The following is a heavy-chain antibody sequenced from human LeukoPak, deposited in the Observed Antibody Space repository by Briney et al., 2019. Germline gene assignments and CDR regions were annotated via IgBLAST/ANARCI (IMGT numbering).Heavy chain of an antibody. V-gene: IGHV1-69*13. D-gene: IGHD3-3*01. CDR2: IIPIFGTA. J-gene: IGHJ6*02. CDR1: GGTFSSYA. CDR3: ADGVVIKGTYGMDV. Sequence: GASVKASCKASGGTFSSYAISWVRQAPGQGLEWMGGIIPIFGTANYAQKFQGRVTITADESTSTAYMELSSLRSEDTAVYYCADGVVIKGTYGMDVWGQGTTVTVSS.